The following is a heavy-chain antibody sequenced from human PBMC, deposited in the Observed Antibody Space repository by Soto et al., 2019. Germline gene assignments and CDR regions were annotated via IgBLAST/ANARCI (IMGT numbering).Heavy chain of an antibody. D-gene: IGHD2-8*02. Sequence: SETLSLTCAVYGGSFSGYYWTWIRQPPGTGLEWIGEINHSGSTNYNPSLKSRVTISVDTSKNQFSLKLTSVTAADTAVYYCATAKITGHFHYWRQRTLVPGSS. J-gene: IGHJ4*02. CDR3: ATAKITGHFHY. V-gene: IGHV4-34*01. CDR1: GGSFSGYY. CDR2: INHSGST.